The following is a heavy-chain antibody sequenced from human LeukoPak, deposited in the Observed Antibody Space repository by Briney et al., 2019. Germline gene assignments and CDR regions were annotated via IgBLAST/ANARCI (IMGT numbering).Heavy chain of an antibody. CDR1: GGTFSSYA. D-gene: IGHD3-10*01. V-gene: IGHV1-69*01. CDR3: ASLYGSGSYIDY. Sequence: EASVKVSCKASGGTFSSYAISWVRQAPGQGLEWMGGIIPIFGTANYAQKFQGRVTITADEYTSTAYMELSSLRSEDTAVYYCASLYGSGSYIDYWGQGTLVTVSS. J-gene: IGHJ4*02. CDR2: IIPIFGTA.